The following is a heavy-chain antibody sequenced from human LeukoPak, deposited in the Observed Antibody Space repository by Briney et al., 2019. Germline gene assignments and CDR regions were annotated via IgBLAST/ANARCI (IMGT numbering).Heavy chain of an antibody. V-gene: IGHV4-4*07. CDR2: ISTSGSP. CDR1: GGSINADY. J-gene: IGHJ4*02. CDR3: ARAGSGWSRFDY. Sequence: PSETLSLTYSVSGGSINADYWSWIRQPAGKGLEWIGRISTSGSPNYNPSLKSRVTISLDTSKSQFSLKLSSVTAADTAVYYCARAGSGWSRFDYWGQGNLVTVSS. D-gene: IGHD6-19*01.